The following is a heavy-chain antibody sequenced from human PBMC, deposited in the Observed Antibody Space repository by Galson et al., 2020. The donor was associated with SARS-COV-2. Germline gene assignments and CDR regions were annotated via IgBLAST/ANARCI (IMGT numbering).Heavy chain of an antibody. Sequence: GGSLRLSCAASGFTFSSYSMNWVRQAPGKGLEWVSYISSSSSTIYYADSVKGRFTISRDNAKNSLYLQMNSLRDEDTAVYYCASSTFGGVIVMTTFGYYGMDVWGQGTTVTVSS. CDR2: ISSSSSTI. D-gene: IGHD3-16*02. V-gene: IGHV3-48*02. CDR1: GFTFSSYS. CDR3: ASSTFGGVIVMTTFGYYGMDV. J-gene: IGHJ6*02.